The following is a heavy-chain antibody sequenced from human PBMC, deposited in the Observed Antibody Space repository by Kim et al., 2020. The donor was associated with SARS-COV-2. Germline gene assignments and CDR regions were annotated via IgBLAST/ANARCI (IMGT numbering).Heavy chain of an antibody. V-gene: IGHV4-31*03. Sequence: SETLSLTCTVSGGSISSGGYYWSLIRQHPGKGLEWIGYIYYSGSTYYNPSLKSRVTISVDTSKNQFSLKLSSVTAADTAVYYCARDHRLTYYYYGMDVWGQGTTVTVSS. CDR1: GGSISSGGYY. J-gene: IGHJ6*02. CDR2: IYYSGST. CDR3: ARDHRLTYYYYGMDV.